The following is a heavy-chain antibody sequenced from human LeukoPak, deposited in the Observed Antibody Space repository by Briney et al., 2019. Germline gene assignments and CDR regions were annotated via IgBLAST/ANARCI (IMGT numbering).Heavy chain of an antibody. CDR2: VNPNSGNT. J-gene: IGHJ4*02. V-gene: IGHV1-8*01. D-gene: IGHD3-22*01. Sequence: ASVKVSCKASGYTFTIYDINWVRQATGQGLEWMGWVNPNSGNTGYAQKFQGRVTMTRDTSINTAYMELSSLRSEDTAVYYCARRSEDYDSSGYPYWGQGTLVTVSS. CDR3: ARRSEDYDSSGYPY. CDR1: GYTFTIYD.